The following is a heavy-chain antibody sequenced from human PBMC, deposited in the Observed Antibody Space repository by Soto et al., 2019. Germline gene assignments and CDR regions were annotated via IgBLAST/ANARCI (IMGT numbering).Heavy chain of an antibody. CDR2: VYYSGST. Sequence: QLQESGPGLVKPSETLSLTCTVSGGSINNSSFYWGWVRQPPGMGLEWIGTVYYSGSTHYNPSLESRLTVSMDTSKMQFSLRLTSVTAADTAVYYCAQQPAKVRLFGEFDSWGQGPLVTVSS. D-gene: IGHD3-3*01. J-gene: IGHJ4*02. CDR1: GGSINNSSFY. CDR3: AQQPAKVRLFGEFDS. V-gene: IGHV4-39*01.